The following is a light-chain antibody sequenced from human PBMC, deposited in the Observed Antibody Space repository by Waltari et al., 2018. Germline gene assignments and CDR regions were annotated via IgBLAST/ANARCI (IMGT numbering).Light chain of an antibody. V-gene: IGLV8-61*01. CDR1: SGSVSTTSY. Sequence: QTVVTQEPSLSVSPGGTVTLTCALTSGSVSTTSYARCYQQTPGQPPRTLVYKGSSRSSGVPDRFSGSILGNKAALTITGAQADDESNYYCSLYMGSGIWVFGGGTKLTVL. CDR2: KGS. J-gene: IGLJ3*02. CDR3: SLYMGSGIWV.